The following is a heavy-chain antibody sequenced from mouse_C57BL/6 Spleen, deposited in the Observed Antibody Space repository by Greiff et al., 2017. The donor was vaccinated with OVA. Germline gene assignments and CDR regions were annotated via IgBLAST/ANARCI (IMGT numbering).Heavy chain of an antibody. CDR3: ARGAYIGDDAMDY. J-gene: IGHJ4*01. V-gene: IGHV1-75*01. CDR1: GYTFTDYY. D-gene: IGHD6-5*01. Sequence: VMLVESGPELVKPGASVKISCKASGYTFTDYYINWVKQRPGQGLEWIGWIFPGSGSTYYNEKFKGKATLTVDKSSSTAYMLLSSLTSEDSAVYFCARGAYIGDDAMDYWGQGTSVTVSS. CDR2: IFPGSGST.